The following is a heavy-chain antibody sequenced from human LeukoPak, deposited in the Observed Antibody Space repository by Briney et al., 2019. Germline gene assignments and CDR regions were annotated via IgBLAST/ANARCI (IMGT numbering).Heavy chain of an antibody. V-gene: IGHV1-69*04. D-gene: IGHD3-3*01. Sequence: SVKVSCKASGGTFSSYAISWVRQAPGQGLEWMGRIIPLLDIANYAQKFRGRVTITADMSTSTAYMELSSLTSEDTAVYYCAAEDYYDFWSGSSAAFDIWGQGTMVTVSS. CDR2: IIPLLDIA. J-gene: IGHJ3*02. CDR1: GGTFSSYA. CDR3: AAEDYYDFWSGSSAAFDI.